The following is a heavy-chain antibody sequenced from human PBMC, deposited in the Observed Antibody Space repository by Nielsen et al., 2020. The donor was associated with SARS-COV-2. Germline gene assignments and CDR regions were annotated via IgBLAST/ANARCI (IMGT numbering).Heavy chain of an antibody. CDR1: GFTFDDYA. Sequence: SLKISCAASGFTFDDYAMHWVRQAPGKGLEWVLGISWNSGSIGYADSVKGRFTISRDNAKNSLYLQMNSLRAEDTALYYCAKRGRSGSGTYSGGMDVWGQGTTVTVSS. D-gene: IGHD3-10*01. CDR2: ISWNSGSI. J-gene: IGHJ6*02. V-gene: IGHV3-9*01. CDR3: AKRGRSGSGTYSGGMDV.